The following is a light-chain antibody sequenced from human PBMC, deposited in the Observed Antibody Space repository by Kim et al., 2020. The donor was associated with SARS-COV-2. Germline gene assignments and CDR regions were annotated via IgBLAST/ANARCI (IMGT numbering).Light chain of an antibody. J-gene: IGKJ2*01. CDR3: QQYDRSPYT. CDR2: GTS. CDR1: HSVASHH. V-gene: IGKV3-20*01. Sequence: LSPGERATLSCMSSHSVASHHLAWFQQKPGQAPRLLIYGTSSRATGIPDRFSASESGTDFTLTISRLEPEDFAVYYCQQYDRSPYTFGQGTKLEIK.